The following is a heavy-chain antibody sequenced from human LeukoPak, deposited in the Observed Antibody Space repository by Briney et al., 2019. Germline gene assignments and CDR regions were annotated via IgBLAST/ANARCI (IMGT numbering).Heavy chain of an antibody. Sequence: ASVKVSCKASGYTFTAYYMYWVRQAPGQGLEWIGWINLYSGGTHYAQKFQDRVTMTRDTSICTAYMDLSRLTSDDTAVYYCAHIAVWGSYRPLSHFDYWGQGTLVTVSS. CDR3: AHIAVWGSYRPLSHFDY. D-gene: IGHD3-16*02. CDR1: GYTFTAYY. V-gene: IGHV1-2*02. CDR2: INLYSGGT. J-gene: IGHJ4*02.